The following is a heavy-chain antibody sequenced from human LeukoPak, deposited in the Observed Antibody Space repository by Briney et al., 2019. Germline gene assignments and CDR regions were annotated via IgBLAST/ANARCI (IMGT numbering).Heavy chain of an antibody. CDR1: GFTFSSYW. D-gene: IGHD5-18*01. V-gene: IGHV3-7*04. CDR2: IKQDGSEK. CDR3: ARDRWLMY. Sequence: AGGSLRLSCAASGFTFSSYWMSWVRQAPRKGLEWVANIKQDGSEKFYVDSVKGRFTISRDNAKNSLYLQMDSLRAEDTAVYHCARDRWLMYWGQGTPVTVSS. J-gene: IGHJ4*02.